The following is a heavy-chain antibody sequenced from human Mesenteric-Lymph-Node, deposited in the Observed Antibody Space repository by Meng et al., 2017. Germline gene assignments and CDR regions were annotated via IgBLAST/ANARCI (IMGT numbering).Heavy chain of an antibody. CDR1: GYTFTVYY. J-gene: IGHJ4*02. CDR3: AKIGSNHQFDL. V-gene: IGHV1-2*06. D-gene: IGHD4-11*01. CDR2: INPHTGGI. Sequence: QVQLVQSGAEVQKPGASVKVSCKASGYTFTVYYMHWVRQAPGQGLEWMGRINPHTGGINYAQELQGRVAMTRDTSISTAYMELSRLRTDDTAVYYCAKIGSNHQFDLWGQGTLVTV.